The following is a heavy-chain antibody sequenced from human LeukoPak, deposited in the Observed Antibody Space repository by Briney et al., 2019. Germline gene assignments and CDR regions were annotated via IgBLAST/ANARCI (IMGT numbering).Heavy chain of an antibody. CDR3: VREGAVPGIDP. CDR2: ISYDGST. CDR1: GYSITRGFS. Sequence: SVTLSLTCAVSGYSITRGFSWGWIRQPPGKGLEWIAAISYDGSTDYKSTLQSRLTISRDTSKNEFSLRLTSVTATDTAVYYCVREGAVPGIDPWGQGTLVTVSS. J-gene: IGHJ5*02. D-gene: IGHD3-16*01. V-gene: IGHV4-38-2*02.